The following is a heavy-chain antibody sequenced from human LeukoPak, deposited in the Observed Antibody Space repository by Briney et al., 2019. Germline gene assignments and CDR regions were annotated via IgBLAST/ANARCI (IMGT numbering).Heavy chain of an antibody. Sequence: PGGSLRLSCAASGFTFSSYAMDWVRQAPGKGLEWVAFIRYDGSNKFYADSVKGRFTISRDNSKNTLYLQMNSLRPEDTAVYYCAKESESYDSSGSTFDYWGQGTLVTVSS. CDR2: IRYDGSNK. D-gene: IGHD3-22*01. J-gene: IGHJ4*02. CDR1: GFTFSSYA. V-gene: IGHV3-30*02. CDR3: AKESESYDSSGSTFDY.